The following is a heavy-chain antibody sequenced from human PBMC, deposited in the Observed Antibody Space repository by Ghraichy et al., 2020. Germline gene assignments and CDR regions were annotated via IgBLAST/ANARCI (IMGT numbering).Heavy chain of an antibody. V-gene: IGHV4-30-4*01. CDR2: IYYSGST. CDR3: ARGVVAARPLRDYYMDV. J-gene: IGHJ6*03. Sequence: SETLSLTCTVSGGSISSGDYYWSWIRQPPGKGLEWIGYIYYSGSTYYNPSLKSRVTISVDTSKNQFSLKLSSVTAADTAVYYCARGVVAARPLRDYYMDVWGKGTTVTVSS. CDR1: GGSISSGDYY. D-gene: IGHD6-6*01.